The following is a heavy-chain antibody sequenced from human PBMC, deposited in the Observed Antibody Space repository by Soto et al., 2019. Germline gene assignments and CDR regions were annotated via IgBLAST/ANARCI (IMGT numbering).Heavy chain of an antibody. Sequence: EVQLVESGRGLVQPGGSLKLSCAASGFTFSGSAMHWVRQASGKGLEWGGRIRSKGNNYATAYGASLKGRFTISRDDSKNTAYLQMNSLNTEDTAVYYCSRQASDFWSGKPQYYMDVWGKGTTVTVSS. CDR1: GFTFSGSA. J-gene: IGHJ6*03. CDR2: IRSKGNNYAT. CDR3: SRQASDFWSGKPQYYMDV. D-gene: IGHD3-3*01. V-gene: IGHV3-73*01.